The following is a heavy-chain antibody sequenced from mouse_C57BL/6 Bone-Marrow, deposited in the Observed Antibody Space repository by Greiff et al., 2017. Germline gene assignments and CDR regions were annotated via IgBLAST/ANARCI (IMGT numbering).Heavy chain of an antibody. J-gene: IGHJ2*01. CDR3: AREAFITTVVAHFDY. Sequence: QVQLQQPGAELVKPGASVKMSCKASGYTFTSYWITWVKQRPGQGLEWIGDIYPGSGSTNYNEKFKSKATLTVDTSSSTAYMQLSSLTSEDSAVYYCAREAFITTVVAHFDYWGQGTTLTVSS. D-gene: IGHD1-1*01. V-gene: IGHV1-55*01. CDR1: GYTFTSYW. CDR2: IYPGSGST.